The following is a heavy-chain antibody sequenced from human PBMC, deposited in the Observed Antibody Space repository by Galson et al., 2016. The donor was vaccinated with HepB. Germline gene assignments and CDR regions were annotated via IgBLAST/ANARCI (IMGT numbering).Heavy chain of an antibody. CDR2: ICGGGGST. Sequence: SLRLSCAASGFTFSSYAISWFRQAPGKGLEWVSAICGGGGSTYYADSVKRRFTTSKDNSKKTLYLQMNSLIADHTAVYYCAKRDGSSFTGRAFDGWGQGTMITVSS. J-gene: IGHJ3*01. D-gene: IGHD5-24*01. V-gene: IGHV3-23*01. CDR1: GFTFSSYA. CDR3: AKRDGSSFTGRAFDG.